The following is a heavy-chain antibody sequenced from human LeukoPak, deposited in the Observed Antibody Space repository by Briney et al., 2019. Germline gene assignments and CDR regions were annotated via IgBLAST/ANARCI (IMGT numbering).Heavy chain of an antibody. Sequence: SETLSLTCTVSGASISGYYWSWIRQPPGKGLELIGYIYYRGSTNYNPSLKSRVTISVDTSKNQFSLKLSSVTAADTAVYYCARVSGATWGTRAFDIWGQGTMVTVSS. CDR1: GASISGYY. CDR3: ARVSGATWGTRAFDI. V-gene: IGHV4-59*12. D-gene: IGHD3-16*01. J-gene: IGHJ3*02. CDR2: IYYRGST.